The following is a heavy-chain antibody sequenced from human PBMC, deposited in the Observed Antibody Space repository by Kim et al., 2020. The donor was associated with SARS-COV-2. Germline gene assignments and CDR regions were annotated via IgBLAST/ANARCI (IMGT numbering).Heavy chain of an antibody. CDR1: GYSISSSNW. Sequence: SETLSLTCAVSGYSISSSNWWGWIRQPPGTGLEWIGYIYYSGSTYYNPSLKSRVTMSVDTSKNQFSLKLSSVTAVDTAVYYCARAILGSYYYGMDVWGQGTTVTVSS. V-gene: IGHV4-28*01. CDR2: IYYSGST. CDR3: ARAILGSYYYGMDV. J-gene: IGHJ6*02. D-gene: IGHD3-3*01.